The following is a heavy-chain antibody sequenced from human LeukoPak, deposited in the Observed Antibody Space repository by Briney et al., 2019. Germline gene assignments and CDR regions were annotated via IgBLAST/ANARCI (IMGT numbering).Heavy chain of an antibody. J-gene: IGHJ5*02. CDR1: GFTFSNYE. CDR3: ARTGYSSSWLWFDP. Sequence: PGGSLRLSXAASGFTFSNYEMNWVRQAPGKGLEWVSYISSSGSTIYYADSVKGRFTISRDNTKNSLYLQMNSLRAEDTAVYYCARTGYSSSWLWFDPWGQGTLVTVSS. CDR2: ISSSGSTI. D-gene: IGHD6-13*01. V-gene: IGHV3-48*03.